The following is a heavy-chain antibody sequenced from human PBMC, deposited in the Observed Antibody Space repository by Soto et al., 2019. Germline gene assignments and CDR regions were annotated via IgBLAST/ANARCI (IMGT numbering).Heavy chain of an antibody. V-gene: IGHV1-69*12. Sequence: QVQLLQSGAEVKKPGSSVRVSCEASGGTFRTYSISWVRQAPVQGLEWRGEIIPIFVTINYAQKFQGRLTINADESTATVYMDLRSLRSDDTALYYCAKGALAGTPPSYYYYGMDVWGQGTTVTVSS. CDR1: GGTFRTYS. J-gene: IGHJ6*02. D-gene: IGHD6-19*01. CDR3: AKGALAGTPPSYYYYGMDV. CDR2: IIPIFVTI.